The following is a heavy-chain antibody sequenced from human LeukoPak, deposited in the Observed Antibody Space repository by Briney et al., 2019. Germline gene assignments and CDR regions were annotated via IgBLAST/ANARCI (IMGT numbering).Heavy chain of an antibody. CDR3: AVLTVVTASPRASDI. Sequence: GGTLRLSCAASGFTFSSYSMNWVRQAPGKGLEWVSSISSSSSYIYYADSVKGRFTISRDNAKNSLYLQMNSLRAEDTAVYYCAVLTVVTASPRASDIWGQGTMVTVSS. CDR2: ISSSSSYI. V-gene: IGHV3-21*01. J-gene: IGHJ3*02. D-gene: IGHD2-21*02. CDR1: GFTFSSYS.